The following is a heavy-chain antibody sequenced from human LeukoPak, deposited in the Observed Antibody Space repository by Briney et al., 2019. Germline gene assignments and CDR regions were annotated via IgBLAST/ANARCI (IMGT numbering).Heavy chain of an antibody. V-gene: IGHV3-73*01. CDR1: GFTFSGSA. Sequence: GGSLKLSCAASGFTFSGSAMHWVRQASGKGLEWVGRIRSKANSYATAYAASVIGRFTVSRDDSRNTAYLQMNSLKTKDTAVYYCATSGGTSFDYWGQGNLVTVSS. CDR3: ATSGGTSFDY. CDR2: IRSKANSYAT. D-gene: IGHD1-26*01. J-gene: IGHJ4*02.